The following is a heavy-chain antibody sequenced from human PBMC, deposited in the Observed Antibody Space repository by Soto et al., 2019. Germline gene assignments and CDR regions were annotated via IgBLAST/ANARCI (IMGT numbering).Heavy chain of an antibody. V-gene: IGHV4-59*01. D-gene: IGHD6-6*01. CDR2: IYYSGST. CDR1: GGSISSYY. CDR3: ARDGSSRSGWFDP. J-gene: IGHJ5*02. Sequence: ASETLSLTCTVSGGSISSYYWSWIRQPPGKGLEWIGYIYYSGSTNYNPSLKSRVTISVDTSKNQFSLKLSSVTAADTAVYYCARDGSSRSGWFDPWGQGTLVTVSS.